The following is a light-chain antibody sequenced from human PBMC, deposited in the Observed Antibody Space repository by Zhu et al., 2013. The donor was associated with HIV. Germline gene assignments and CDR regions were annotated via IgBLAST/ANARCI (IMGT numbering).Light chain of an antibody. V-gene: IGKV1-9*01. J-gene: IGKJ5*01. CDR2: AAS. Sequence: DIQLTQSPSFLSASVGDRVTITCWASQGISSYLAWYQQKPGKAPKLLIYAASSLQSGVPSRFSGSGSGTDFTLTISSLQPEDFATYYCQQYNSYPQGVTFGQGTRLEIK. CDR3: QQYNSYPQGVT. CDR1: QGISSY.